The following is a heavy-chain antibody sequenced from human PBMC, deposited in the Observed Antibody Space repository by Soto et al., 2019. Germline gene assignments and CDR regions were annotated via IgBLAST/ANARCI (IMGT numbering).Heavy chain of an antibody. Sequence: QAQLVQSGAEVKKPGASVKVSCRASGYTFSSYGYAWVRQAPGQGLEWMGWISAYNGDTNYAQKCHDRVTLTTDTSTTTAYMELRNLGSDDTAVYYCARSGAYCTSITCLFDSFWGLGTLVTVSS. J-gene: IGHJ4*02. V-gene: IGHV1-18*01. CDR3: ARSGAYCTSITCLFDSF. CDR1: GYTFSSYG. CDR2: ISAYNGDT. D-gene: IGHD2-8*01.